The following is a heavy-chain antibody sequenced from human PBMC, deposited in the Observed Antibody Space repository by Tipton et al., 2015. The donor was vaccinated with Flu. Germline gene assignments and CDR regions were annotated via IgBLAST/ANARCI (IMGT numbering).Heavy chain of an antibody. D-gene: IGHD4-23*01. V-gene: IGHV3-23*01. CDR1: GFTFSSYA. CDR2: ISGSGGST. J-gene: IGHJ4*02. CDR3: AKDQLPVVVTHLNY. Sequence: SLRLSCAASGFTFSSYAMSWVRQAPGKGLEWVSAISGSGGSTYYADSVKGRFTISRDNSKNTLYLQMNSLRAEGTAVYYCAKDQLPVVVTHLNYWGQGTLVTVSS.